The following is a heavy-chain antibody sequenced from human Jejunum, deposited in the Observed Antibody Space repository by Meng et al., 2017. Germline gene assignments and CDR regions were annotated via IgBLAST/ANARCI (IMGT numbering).Heavy chain of an antibody. D-gene: IGHD4-17*01. CDR1: GYPFTTNG. CDR2: ISAYSGNT. J-gene: IGHJ4*02. CDR3: ARSRDYAHDY. V-gene: IGHV1-18*01. Sequence: RVQAGSEVKKHRALVKVSCKASGYPFTTNGITWVRQAPGQGLEWMGWISAYSGNTNYAQKVQGRVTLTTDTSTTTAYMELRSLRSDDTAVYYCARSRDYAHDYWGQGTLVTVFS.